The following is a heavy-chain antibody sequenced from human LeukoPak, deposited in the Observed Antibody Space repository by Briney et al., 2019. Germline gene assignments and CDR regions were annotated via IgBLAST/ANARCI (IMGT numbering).Heavy chain of an antibody. CDR2: IYYSGST. V-gene: IGHV4-59*01. D-gene: IGHD3-22*01. Sequence: SETLSLTCTVSGGSISSYYWRWIRQPPGKGLEWIGYIYYSGSTNYNPSLKSRVTISVDTSKNQVSLKLSSVTAADTAVYYCARSYSSGSADYWGQGTLVTVSS. CDR3: ARSYSSGSADY. J-gene: IGHJ4*02. CDR1: GGSISSYY.